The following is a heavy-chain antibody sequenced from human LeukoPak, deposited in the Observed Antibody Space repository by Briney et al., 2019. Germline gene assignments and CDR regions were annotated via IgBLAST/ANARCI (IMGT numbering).Heavy chain of an antibody. J-gene: IGHJ4*02. CDR3: ARDLIVLDKQLFDY. D-gene: IGHD3-22*01. CDR2: INTNTGNP. CDR1: GYTFTTYA. Sequence: APVKVSCKASGYTFTTYAMNWVRQAPGQGLEWMGWINTNTGNPTYAQGFTGRFVFSLDTSVSTTYLQISSLKAEDTAVYYCARDLIVLDKQLFDYWGQGTLVTVSS. V-gene: IGHV7-4-1*02.